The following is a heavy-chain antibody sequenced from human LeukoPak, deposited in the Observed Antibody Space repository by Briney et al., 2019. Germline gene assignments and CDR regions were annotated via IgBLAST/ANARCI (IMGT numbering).Heavy chain of an antibody. CDR1: GFTFSSYR. CDR3: ARDKVGAYYYYGMDV. CDR2: ISSSSSYI. J-gene: IGHJ6*02. Sequence: GGSLRISCAASGFTFSSYRMNWVRQAPGKGLEWVSSISSSSSYIYYADPVKGRFTISRDNAKNSLYLQMNSLRAEDTAVYYCARDKVGAYYYYGMDVWGQGTTVTVSS. V-gene: IGHV3-21*01. D-gene: IGHD3-16*01.